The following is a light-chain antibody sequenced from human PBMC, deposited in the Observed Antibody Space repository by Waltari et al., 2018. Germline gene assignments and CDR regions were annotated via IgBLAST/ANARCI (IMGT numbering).Light chain of an antibody. J-gene: IGLJ3*02. CDR2: VHSDGSH. V-gene: IGLV4-69*01. CDR1: SGHSSNV. CDR3: QTGGHGTWV. Sequence: QLVVTQSPSASAPLGASVKLTCTLSSGHSSNVIAWLQQRPEKGPRYLMKVHSDGSHSKGAEIPDRFSGASSGAERYLTISSLQSDDEADYYCQTGGHGTWVFGGGTKLTVL.